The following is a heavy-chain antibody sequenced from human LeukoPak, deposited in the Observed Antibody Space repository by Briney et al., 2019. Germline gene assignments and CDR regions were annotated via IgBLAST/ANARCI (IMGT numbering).Heavy chain of an antibody. CDR2: INHSGST. Sequence: PSETLSITCAVYGGSFSGYYWSWIRQPPVKRLEWIGDINHSGSTNYNPSLKSRVTISVDTSKNQFSLKLSSVTAADTAVYYCATYYYDFWSGYSARFDYWGQGTLVTVSS. J-gene: IGHJ4*02. CDR3: ATYYYDFWSGYSARFDY. CDR1: GGSFSGYY. D-gene: IGHD3-3*01. V-gene: IGHV4-34*01.